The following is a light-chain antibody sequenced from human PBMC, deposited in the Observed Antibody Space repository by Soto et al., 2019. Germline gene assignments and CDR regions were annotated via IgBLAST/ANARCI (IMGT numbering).Light chain of an antibody. V-gene: IGKV1-5*01. J-gene: IGKJ1*01. CDR2: DAS. CDR3: QQYNSWWT. Sequence: IQMTKYPSNLSSSVGDRGTIPCRASQSISSWLAWYQQKPGKAPKLLIYDASSLESGVPSRFSGSGSGTEFTLTISSLQPDDFATYYCQQYNSWWTFGQGTKVDI. CDR1: QSISSW.